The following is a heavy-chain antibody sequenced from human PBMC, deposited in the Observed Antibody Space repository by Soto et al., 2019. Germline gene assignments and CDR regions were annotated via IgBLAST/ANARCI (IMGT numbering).Heavy chain of an antibody. CDR1: IYSSISYY. J-gene: IGHJ4*02. V-gene: IGHV4-59*01. CDR3: ERGNSWQNNFES. Sequence: PSSTXSLTGTFCIYSSISYYCSWIRQPPGKRLEWIGYISYSWSTYYNPSLKSRVTISGDTSKNQFSLKVSSVTAADTAVYYCERGNSWQNNFESWGQGNMVPVS. D-gene: IGHD5-12*01. CDR2: ISYSWST.